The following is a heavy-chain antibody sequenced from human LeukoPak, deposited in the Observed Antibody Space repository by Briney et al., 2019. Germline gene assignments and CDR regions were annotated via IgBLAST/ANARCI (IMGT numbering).Heavy chain of an antibody. D-gene: IGHD3-9*01. J-gene: IGHJ4*02. Sequence: GGSLRLSCAASGFTFSSYTMHWVRQAPGKGLEWVAVISYDGSNKYYADSVKGRFTISRDNSKNTLYLQMNSLRAEDTAVYYCAREGRILTGYYPLDYWGQGTLVTVSS. V-gene: IGHV3-30-3*01. CDR3: AREGRILTGYYPLDY. CDR1: GFTFSSYT. CDR2: ISYDGSNK.